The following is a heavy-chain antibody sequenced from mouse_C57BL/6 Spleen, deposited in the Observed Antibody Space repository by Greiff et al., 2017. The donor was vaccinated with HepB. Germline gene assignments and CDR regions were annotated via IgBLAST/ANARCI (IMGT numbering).Heavy chain of an antibody. CDR2: INYDGSST. D-gene: IGHD1-1*01. V-gene: IGHV5-16*01. CDR3: AREGHYGSLYYFDY. CDR1: GFTFSDYY. Sequence: EVQLQESEGGLVQPGSSMKLSCTASGFTFSDYYMAWVRQVPEKGLEWVANINYDGSSTYYLDSLKSRFIISRDNAKNILYLQMSSLKSEDTATYYCAREGHYGSLYYFDYWGQGTTLTVSS. J-gene: IGHJ2*01.